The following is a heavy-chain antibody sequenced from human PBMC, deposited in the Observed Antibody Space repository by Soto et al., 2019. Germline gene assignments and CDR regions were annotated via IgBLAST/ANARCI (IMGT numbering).Heavy chain of an antibody. CDR1: GRSISSSSYY. V-gene: IGHV4-39*01. CDR2: IYYSGST. D-gene: IGHD1-7*01. J-gene: IGHJ6*02. CDR3: ARVTGTHYYYYYGMDV. Sequence: PSETLSLTCTVSGRSISSSSYYWGWIRQPPGKGLEWIGSIYYSGSTYYNPSLKSRVTISVDTSKNQFSLKLSSVTAADTAVYYCARVTGTHYYYYYGMDVWGQGTTVTVSS.